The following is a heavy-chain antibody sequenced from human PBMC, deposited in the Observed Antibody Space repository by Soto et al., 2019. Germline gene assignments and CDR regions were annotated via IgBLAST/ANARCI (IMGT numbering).Heavy chain of an antibody. CDR3: ARARIDL. J-gene: IGHJ2*01. V-gene: IGHV3-7*01. Sequence: EVQLVESEGGLVQPGGSLRLSCAASGFTFSTYWMTWVRQAPGKGLEWVANINLDGSEKYYVDSVKGRFSISRDNVKNSLYLQLNSLRAEDTALYYCARARIDLWGRGTLVTVSS. CDR1: GFTFSTYW. CDR2: INLDGSEK.